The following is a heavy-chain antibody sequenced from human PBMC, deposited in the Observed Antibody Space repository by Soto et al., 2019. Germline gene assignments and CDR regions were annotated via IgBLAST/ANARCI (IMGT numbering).Heavy chain of an antibody. CDR1: GFTFSSYG. Sequence: PGGSLRLSCAASGFTFSSYGMHWVRQAPGKGLEWVAVISYDGSNKYYADSVKGRFTISRDNSKNTLYLQMNSLRAEDTAVYYCAKDQRLLPYYFDYWGQGTLVTVSS. CDR3: AKDQRLLPYYFDY. V-gene: IGHV3-30*18. D-gene: IGHD3-22*01. J-gene: IGHJ4*02. CDR2: ISYDGSNK.